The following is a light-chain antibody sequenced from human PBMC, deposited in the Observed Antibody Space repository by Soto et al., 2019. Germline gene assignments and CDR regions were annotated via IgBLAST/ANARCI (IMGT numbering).Light chain of an antibody. CDR1: QGISNY. CDR3: HHGHRSRESCT. Sequence: IHITKSPSSLSASVGDRVTITFRAGQGISNYLAWYQQKPGTAPNLLIYGASSLQSGVPARFSGSGSRTEFTLTISSLQPVDFENYDWHHGHRSRESCTFGHGTRVE. V-gene: IGKV1-39*01. J-gene: IGKJ5*01. CDR2: GAS.